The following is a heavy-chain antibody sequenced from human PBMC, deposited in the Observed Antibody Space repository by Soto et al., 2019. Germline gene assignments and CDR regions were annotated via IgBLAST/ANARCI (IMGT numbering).Heavy chain of an antibody. V-gene: IGHV4-31*03. CDR1: GDSISSGGYY. Sequence: QVQLQESGPGLVKPSQTLSLTCSVSGDSISSGGYYWNWIRQLPGKGLEWIGYTSYSGSTYYNPSLNRRATISVDTSKNQFSLKLTSVTAADTAVYYCARDEGAKYDWYFDLWGRGTLVTVSS. CDR3: ARDEGAKYDWYFDL. J-gene: IGHJ2*01. CDR2: TSYSGST.